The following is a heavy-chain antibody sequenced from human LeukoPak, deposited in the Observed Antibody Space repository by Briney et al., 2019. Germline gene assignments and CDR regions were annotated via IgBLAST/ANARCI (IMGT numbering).Heavy chain of an antibody. J-gene: IGHJ4*02. CDR3: ASDLLYSTGFFDY. CDR2: IRYDGSNK. D-gene: IGHD2-15*01. Sequence: PGGSLRLSCAASGFTFSSYGMHWVRQAPGKGLEWVAFIRYDGSNKYYADSVKGRFTISRDNSKNTLYLQMNSLRAEDTAVYYCASDLLYSTGFFDYWGQGTLVTVSS. CDR1: GFTFSSYG. V-gene: IGHV3-30*02.